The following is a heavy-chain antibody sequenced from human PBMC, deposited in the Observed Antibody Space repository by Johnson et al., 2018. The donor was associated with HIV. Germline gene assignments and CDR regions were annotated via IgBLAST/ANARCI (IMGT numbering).Heavy chain of an antibody. D-gene: IGHD6-13*01. CDR2: ISDDGNNK. CDR3: AKQYSSSWY. V-gene: IGHV3-30-3*02. CDR1: GFRFSTYA. J-gene: IGHJ2*01. Sequence: QVQLVESGGGVVQPGRSLRLSCAASGFRFSTYALHWVRQTPGKGLEWVALISDDGNNKYYADSVKGRFTISRDNSKNTLYLQMNSLRVEDTAMYYCAKQYSSSWY.